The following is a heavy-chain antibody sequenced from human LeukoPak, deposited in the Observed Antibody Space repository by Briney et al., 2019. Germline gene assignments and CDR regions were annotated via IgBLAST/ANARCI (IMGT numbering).Heavy chain of an antibody. CDR3: ARDRGPLANNWFDP. D-gene: IGHD3-10*01. CDR2: INPNSGGT. Sequence: ASVKVSCKASGYTFTGYYMHWVRQAPGQGLEWTGWINPNSGGTNYAQKFQGRVTMTRDTSISTAYMELSRLRSDDTAVYYCARDRGPLANNWFDPWGQGTLVTVSS. V-gene: IGHV1-2*02. CDR1: GYTFTGYY. J-gene: IGHJ5*02.